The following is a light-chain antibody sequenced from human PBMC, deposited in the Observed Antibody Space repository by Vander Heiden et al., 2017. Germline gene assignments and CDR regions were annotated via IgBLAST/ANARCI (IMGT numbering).Light chain of an antibody. Sequence: DIQMTQSPSSLSASVGDRVTITCQASQDISNYLNWYQQKPGKAPKLLIYDASNLETGVPSRFSGSGSGTDFTFTISSLQPEDIATYYCLQYYNLPYTFGQGIKLGI. CDR1: QDISNY. CDR3: LQYYNLPYT. J-gene: IGKJ2*01. CDR2: DAS. V-gene: IGKV1-33*01.